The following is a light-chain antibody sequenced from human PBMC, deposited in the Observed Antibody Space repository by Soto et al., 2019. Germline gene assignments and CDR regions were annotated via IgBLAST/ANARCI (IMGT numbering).Light chain of an antibody. V-gene: IGLV4-69*01. Sequence: QLVLTQSPSASASLGASVKLTCTLSSGHSNYAIAWHQQQSEKGPRYLMKLNSDGSHSKGDGIPDRFSGSSSGAERYLTISSLQSEDEADYHCQTWGSGIVVFGGGTKLTVL. J-gene: IGLJ2*01. CDR1: SGHSNYA. CDR2: LNSDGSH. CDR3: QTWGSGIVV.